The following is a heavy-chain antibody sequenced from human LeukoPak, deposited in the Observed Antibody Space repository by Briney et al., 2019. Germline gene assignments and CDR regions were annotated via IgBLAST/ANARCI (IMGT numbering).Heavy chain of an antibody. CDR1: GGSISSYY. J-gene: IGHJ5*02. CDR2: IYTSGST. CDR3: ARDSKDIREWLRFKSWFDP. Sequence: SETLSLTCTVSGGSISSYYWSWIRQPAGKGLEWIGRIYTSGSTNYNPSLKSRVTMSVDTSKNQFSLKLSTVTAADTAVYYCARDSKDIREWLRFKSWFDPWGQGTLVTVSS. D-gene: IGHD5-12*01. V-gene: IGHV4-4*07.